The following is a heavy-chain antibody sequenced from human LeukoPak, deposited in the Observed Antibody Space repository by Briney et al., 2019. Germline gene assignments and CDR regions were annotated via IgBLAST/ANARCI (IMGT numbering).Heavy chain of an antibody. J-gene: IGHJ3*02. CDR3: ARDIEGYGGGDAFDI. CDR2: ISSSGSYI. CDR1: GFTVSSNY. V-gene: IGHV3-21*01. Sequence: GGSLRLSCAASGFTVSSNYMNWVRQAPGKGLEWVSSISSSGSYIYYADSAKGRFTISRDNAKNSLYLQMNSLRAEDTAVYYCARDIEGYGGGDAFDIWGQGTMVTVSS. D-gene: IGHD4-23*01.